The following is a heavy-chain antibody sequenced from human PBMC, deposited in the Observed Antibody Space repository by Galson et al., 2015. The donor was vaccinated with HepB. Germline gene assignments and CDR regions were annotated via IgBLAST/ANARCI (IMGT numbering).Heavy chain of an antibody. D-gene: IGHD1-26*01. CDR1: GYTFTSYH. Sequence: SVKVSCKASGYTFTSYHMHWVRQAPGQGLEWMGIINPSGGSTSYAQKFQGRVTMTRDTSTSTVYMELSSLRSEDTAVYYCARDDFRWELLGEDGSFDYWGQGTLVTVSS. V-gene: IGHV1-46*01. J-gene: IGHJ4*02. CDR2: INPSGGST. CDR3: ARDDFRWELLGEDGSFDY.